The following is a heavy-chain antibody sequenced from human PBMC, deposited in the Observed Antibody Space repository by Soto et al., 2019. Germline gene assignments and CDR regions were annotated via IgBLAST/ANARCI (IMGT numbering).Heavy chain of an antibody. Sequence: EVHLVESGGGLVKPGGSLRLSCAVSGFTFSSCTMNWVRQAPGKGLEGVSSISPSSGHIYYADSVKGRFTISRDNAKNALFLQMTSLSGDDTAVYYCSGCSGGACHKNYGMDVWGQGTTVTVSS. CDR1: GFTFSSCT. CDR2: ISPSSGHI. V-gene: IGHV3-21*06. D-gene: IGHD2-15*01. CDR3: SGCSGGACHKNYGMDV. J-gene: IGHJ6*02.